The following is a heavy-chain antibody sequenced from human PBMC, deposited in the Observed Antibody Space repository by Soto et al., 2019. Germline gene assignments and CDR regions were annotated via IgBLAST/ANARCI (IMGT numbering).Heavy chain of an antibody. V-gene: IGHV4-59*01. J-gene: IGHJ6*02. CDR1: GGSISSYY. CDR3: ARVLYGDYYYGMDV. Sequence: SETLSLTCTVSGGSISSYYWSWIRQPPGKGLEWIGYIYYSGSTNYNPSLKSRVTISVDTSKNQFSLKLSSVTAADTAVYYCARVLYGDYYYGMDVWGQGTTVTVSS. CDR2: IYYSGST. D-gene: IGHD4-17*01.